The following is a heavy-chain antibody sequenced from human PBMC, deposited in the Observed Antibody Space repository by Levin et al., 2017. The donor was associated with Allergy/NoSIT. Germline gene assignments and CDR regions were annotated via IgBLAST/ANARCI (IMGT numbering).Heavy chain of an antibody. CDR2: MNPNSGNT. Sequence: GESLKISCKASGYTFTSYDINWVRQATRQGLEWMGWMNPNSGNTGYAQKFQGRVTMTRNTSITTAYMELSSLKSEDTAVYYCARRLSLGYCIGTSCYGMGVWGQGTTVTVSS. J-gene: IGHJ6*02. V-gene: IGHV1-8*02. D-gene: IGHD2-2*01. CDR1: GYTFTSYD. CDR3: ARRLSLGYCIGTSCYGMGV.